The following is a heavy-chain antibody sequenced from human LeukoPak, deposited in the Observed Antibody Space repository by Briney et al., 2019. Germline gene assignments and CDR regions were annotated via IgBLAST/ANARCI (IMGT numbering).Heavy chain of an antibody. V-gene: IGHV5-51*01. Sequence: GESLNISCKGSGYSFTSYWIGWVRQMPGKGLEWMGIIYPGDSDTRYSPSFQGQVTISADKSISTAYLQWSSLKASDTAMYYCARTSYYDSSGYYLRAAFDIWGQGTMVTVSS. D-gene: IGHD3-22*01. J-gene: IGHJ3*02. CDR1: GYSFTSYW. CDR2: IYPGDSDT. CDR3: ARTSYYDSSGYYLRAAFDI.